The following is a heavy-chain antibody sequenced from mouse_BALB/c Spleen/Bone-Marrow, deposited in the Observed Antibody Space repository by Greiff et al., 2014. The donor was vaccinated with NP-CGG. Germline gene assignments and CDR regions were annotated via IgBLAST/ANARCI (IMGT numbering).Heavy chain of an antibody. CDR3: ARSGSSGYHYYAMDY. Sequence: EVQLVESGPSLVEPSQTLSLTCSVTGDSITSGYWNWIRKFPGNKLEYMGYISYSGSTYYNPSLKSRISITRDTSKNLYYLQLNSVTTKDTATYYCARSGSSGYHYYAMDYWGQGTSVTVSS. CDR1: GDSITSGY. D-gene: IGHD3-1*01. CDR2: ISYSGST. J-gene: IGHJ4*01. V-gene: IGHV3-8*02.